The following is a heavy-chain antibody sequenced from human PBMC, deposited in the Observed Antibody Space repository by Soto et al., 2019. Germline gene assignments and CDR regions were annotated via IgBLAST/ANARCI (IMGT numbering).Heavy chain of an antibody. V-gene: IGHV4-39*01. D-gene: IGHD2-15*01. J-gene: IGHJ6*03. CDR2: IYYSGST. CDR1: GGSISSSSYY. Sequence: QLQLQESGPGLVKPSETLSLTCTVSGGSISSSSYYWGWIRQPPGKGLEWIGSIYYSGSTYYNPSLKSRVTISVDTSKNQFSLKLSSVTAADTAVYYCARHRGGYCSGGSYYSGIGKGYYYYYMDVWGKGTTVTVSS. CDR3: ARHRGGYCSGGSYYSGIGKGYYYYYMDV.